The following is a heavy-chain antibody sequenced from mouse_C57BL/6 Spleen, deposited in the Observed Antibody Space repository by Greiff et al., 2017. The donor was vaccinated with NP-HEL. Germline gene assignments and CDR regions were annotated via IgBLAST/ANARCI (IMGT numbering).Heavy chain of an antibody. V-gene: IGHV5-4*01. CDR2: ISDGGSYT. CDR1: GFTFSSYA. J-gene: IGHJ4*01. D-gene: IGHD1-1*01. Sequence: EVKVVESGGGLVKPGGSLKLSCAASGFTFSSYAMSWVRQTPEKRLEWVATISDGGSYTYYPDNVKGRFTISRDNAKNNLYLQMSHLKSEDTAMYYCARDESLITTVVATGAMDYWGQGTSVTVSS. CDR3: ARDESLITTVVATGAMDY.